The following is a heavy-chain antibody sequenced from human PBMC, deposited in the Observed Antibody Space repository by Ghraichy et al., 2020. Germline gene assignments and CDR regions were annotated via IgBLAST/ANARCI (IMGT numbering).Heavy chain of an antibody. CDR2: IYYSGST. Sequence: SQTLSLTCTVSGGSISSYYWSWIRQPPGKGLEWIGYIYYSGSTNYNPSLKSRVTISVDTSKNQFSLKLSSVTAADTAVYYCASHSYSSGWYASYYYGMDVWGQGTTVTVSS. CDR3: ASHSYSSGWYASYYYGMDV. CDR1: GGSISSYY. D-gene: IGHD6-19*01. J-gene: IGHJ6*02. V-gene: IGHV4-59*01.